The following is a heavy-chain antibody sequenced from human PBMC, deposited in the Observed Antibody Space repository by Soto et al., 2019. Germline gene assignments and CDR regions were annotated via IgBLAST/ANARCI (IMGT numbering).Heavy chain of an antibody. CDR3: AKGSMIVVVMPYFDY. V-gene: IGHV3-9*01. Sequence: EVPLVESGGGLVQPGRSLRLSCAASGFTFDDYAMHWVRQAPGKGLEWVSSISWNSGSIGYADSVKGRFTISRDNAKNSLYLQMNSLRAADTALYYCAKGSMIVVVMPYFDYWGQGTLVTVSS. CDR2: ISWNSGSI. D-gene: IGHD3-22*01. CDR1: GFTFDDYA. J-gene: IGHJ4*02.